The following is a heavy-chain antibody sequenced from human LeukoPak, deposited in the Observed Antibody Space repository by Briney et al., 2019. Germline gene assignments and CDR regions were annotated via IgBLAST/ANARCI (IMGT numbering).Heavy chain of an antibody. J-gene: IGHJ4*02. D-gene: IGHD3-16*01. CDR1: GLTFSSHW. CDR2: ITNDGSST. Sequence: GGSLRLSCAASGLTFSSHWMHWVRQAPGKGLVWVSRITNDGSSTTYADSVKGRFTISRDNAKNTLYLQMNSLRAEDTAVYYCARALRGTYIVWGQGTLVTVSS. V-gene: IGHV3-74*01. CDR3: ARALRGTYIV.